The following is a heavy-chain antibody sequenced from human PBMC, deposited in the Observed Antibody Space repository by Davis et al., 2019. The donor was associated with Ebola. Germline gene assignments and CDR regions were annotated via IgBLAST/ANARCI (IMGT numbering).Heavy chain of an antibody. CDR2: INPNSGGT. Sequence: ASVQVSCMASGYTFTSYDINWVRQAPGQGLEWMGWINPNSGGTNYAQKFQGWVTMTRDTSISTAYMELSRLRSDDTAVYYCARALNLNWFDPWGQGTLVTVSS. V-gene: IGHV1-2*04. CDR1: GYTFTSYD. CDR3: ARALNLNWFDP. J-gene: IGHJ5*02. D-gene: IGHD1-14*01.